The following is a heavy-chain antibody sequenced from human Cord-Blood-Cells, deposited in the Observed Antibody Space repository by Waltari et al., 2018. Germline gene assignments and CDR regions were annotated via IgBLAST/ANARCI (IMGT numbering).Heavy chain of an antibody. CDR2: INHSGST. CDR3: ARGIAAAGTAFDI. CDR1: GGSFSGYY. J-gene: IGHJ3*02. V-gene: IGHV4-34*01. D-gene: IGHD6-13*01. Sequence: QVQLQQWGAGLLKPSETLSLTCAVYGGSFSGYYWSWIRQPPGKGLGWIWEINHSGSTNYNPSLKGQVTISVDTSKNQFSLKLSSVTAADTAVYYCARGIAAAGTAFDIWGQGTMVTVSS.